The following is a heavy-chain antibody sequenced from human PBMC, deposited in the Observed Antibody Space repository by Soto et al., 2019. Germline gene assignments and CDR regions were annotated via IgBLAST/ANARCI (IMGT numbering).Heavy chain of an antibody. CDR1: GFTFSSYA. Sequence: AGGSLRLSCAASGFTFSSYAMSWVRQAPGKGLEWVSAISGSGGSTYYADSVKGRFTISRDNSKNTLYLQWSSLRASDTAMYYCARQIYDSDTGPNFQYYFDSWGQGTPVTVSS. CDR2: ISGSGGST. V-gene: IGHV3-23*01. CDR3: ARQIYDSDTGPNFQYYFDS. J-gene: IGHJ4*02. D-gene: IGHD3-22*01.